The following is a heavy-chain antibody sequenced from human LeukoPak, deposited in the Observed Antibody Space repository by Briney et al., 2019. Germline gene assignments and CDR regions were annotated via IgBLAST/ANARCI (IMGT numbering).Heavy chain of an antibody. Sequence: ASVKVSCKVSGYTLTELSMHWVRQAPGQGLEWMGIINPSGGSTSYAQKFQGRVTMTRDTSTSTVYMELSSLRSEDTAVYYCARGMYSGSYDVAFDIWGQGTMVTVSS. D-gene: IGHD1-26*01. CDR2: INPSGGST. V-gene: IGHV1-46*01. J-gene: IGHJ3*02. CDR3: ARGMYSGSYDVAFDI. CDR1: GYTLTELS.